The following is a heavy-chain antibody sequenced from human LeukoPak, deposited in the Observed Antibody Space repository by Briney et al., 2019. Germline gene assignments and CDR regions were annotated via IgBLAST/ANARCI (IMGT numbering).Heavy chain of an antibody. Sequence: GGSLRLSCAASGFTFSDYYMSWIRQAPGKGLEWVSYISSSGSTIYYADSVKGRFTISRDNSKNTLYLQMNNLRVEDTAVYYCAKGTLIVAGPFDYWGQGTLVTVSS. J-gene: IGHJ4*02. D-gene: IGHD5-12*01. CDR2: ISSSGSTI. V-gene: IGHV3-11*01. CDR3: AKGTLIVAGPFDY. CDR1: GFTFSDYY.